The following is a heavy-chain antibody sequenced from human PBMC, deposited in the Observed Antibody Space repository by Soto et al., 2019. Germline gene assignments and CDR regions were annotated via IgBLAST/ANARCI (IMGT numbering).Heavy chain of an antibody. J-gene: IGHJ3*02. CDR1: GFTFRTYG. V-gene: IGHV3-30*18. Sequence: SLRLSCAASGFTFRTYGMHWVRQVPGKGLEWVASISYDGRNKNYADSVKGRFTISRDNSKNTLNLQMNSLRAEDTAVFYCAKEGLGYCSGGNCYSGAFDIWGQGTMVTVSS. CDR3: AKEGLGYCSGGNCYSGAFDI. D-gene: IGHD2-15*01. CDR2: ISYDGRNK.